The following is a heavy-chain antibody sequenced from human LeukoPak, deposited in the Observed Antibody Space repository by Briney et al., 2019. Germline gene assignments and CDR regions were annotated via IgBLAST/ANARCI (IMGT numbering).Heavy chain of an antibody. CDR2: IHYSGST. J-gene: IGHJ6*03. D-gene: IGHD2-15*01. V-gene: IGHV4-39*01. CDR3: ARTYSYYHYMDV. Sequence: SETLSLTCTVSGGSISSSSYYWGWIRQPPGKGLEWIANIHYSGSTYYNPSLKSRVTISVGTSKNQFSLKLSSVAAADTALYYCARTYSYYHYMDVWGKGTTVTVSS. CDR1: GGSISSSSYY.